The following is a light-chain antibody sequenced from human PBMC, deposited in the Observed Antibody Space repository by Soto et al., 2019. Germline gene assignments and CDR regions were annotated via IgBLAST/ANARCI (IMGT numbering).Light chain of an antibody. CDR3: LQQNSYPYP. CDR2: AAS. Sequence: DIQMTQSPSSLSASVGDRVTITCRASQGIRNDLGWYQQKPGKAPKRLIYAASSLKSGVTSRYSGSGSEPEFTLSISTVQSEDFATFYCLQQNSYPYPFGERTELEIK. CDR1: QGIRND. V-gene: IGKV1-17*01. J-gene: IGKJ2*01.